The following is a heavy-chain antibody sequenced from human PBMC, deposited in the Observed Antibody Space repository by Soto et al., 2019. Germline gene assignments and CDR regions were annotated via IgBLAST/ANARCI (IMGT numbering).Heavy chain of an antibody. Sequence: SVKVSCKASGGTFSSYAISWVRQAPGQGLEWMGGIIPTFGTANYAQKFQGRVTITADKSTSTAYMELSSLRSEDTAVYYCARVVPDRYSSSWAPSYWGQGTLVTVSS. D-gene: IGHD6-13*01. J-gene: IGHJ4*02. CDR2: IIPTFGTA. CDR3: ARVVPDRYSSSWAPSY. V-gene: IGHV1-69*06. CDR1: GGTFSSYA.